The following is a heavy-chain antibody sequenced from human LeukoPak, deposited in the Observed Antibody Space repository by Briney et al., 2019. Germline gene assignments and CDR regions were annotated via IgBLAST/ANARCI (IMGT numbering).Heavy chain of an antibody. CDR2: TYDSGSS. J-gene: IGHJ4*02. D-gene: IGHD2-2*01. V-gene: IGHV4-59*01. CDR3: ARGWASSWYYFDF. CDR1: GGSMRNYY. Sequence: LETLSLTCAVSGGSMRNYYWSWIRQPPGKGLEWIGYTYDSGSSSYNPSLRSRVSISIDTSKNQFSLNLSSATAADTAVYYCARGWASSWYYFDFWGQGTLVTVSS.